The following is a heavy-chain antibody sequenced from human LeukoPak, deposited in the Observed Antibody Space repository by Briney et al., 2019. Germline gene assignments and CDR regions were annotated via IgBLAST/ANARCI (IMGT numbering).Heavy chain of an antibody. CDR1: GFTFSSYG. V-gene: IGHV3-23*01. CDR2: ISGSGGST. D-gene: IGHD5-18*01. CDR3: ARVSVGIQLWLRPWGWSDA. J-gene: IGHJ5*02. Sequence: GGTLRLSCAASGFTFSSYGMSWVRQAPGKGLEWASAISGSGGSTYYADSVKGRFTISRDNSKNTLYLQMNSLRAEDTAVDYCARVSVGIQLWLRPWGWSDAWGQGTLVTVFS.